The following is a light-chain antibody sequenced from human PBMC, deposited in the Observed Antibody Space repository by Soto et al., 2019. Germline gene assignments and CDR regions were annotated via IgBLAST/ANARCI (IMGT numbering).Light chain of an antibody. J-gene: IGLJ1*01. CDR1: SSNIGAHYD. V-gene: IGLV1-40*01. CDR2: GYT. CDR3: ATWDDSLNAYV. Sequence: QAVVTQPPSVSGAPGQRVTISCTGSSSNIGAHYDVHWYQQLPGTAPKLLIYGYTHRPSGVPDRFSGSTSGTSASLAISGLQSEDESDYYCATWDDSLNAYVFGTGTKLTVL.